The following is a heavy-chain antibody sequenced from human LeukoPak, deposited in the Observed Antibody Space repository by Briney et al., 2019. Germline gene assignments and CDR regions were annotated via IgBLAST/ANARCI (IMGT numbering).Heavy chain of an antibody. J-gene: IGHJ4*02. V-gene: IGHV3-74*01. Sequence: GGSLRLSCAASGFTFIFYWMHWVRQAPGKGLVWVSRINTDGSTTNYADSVKGRFTIYRDNAKNTLYLRMNSLRADDTAVYFCAREEYDNWGQGTLVTVSS. CDR1: GFTFIFYW. CDR2: INTDGSTT. D-gene: IGHD2/OR15-2a*01. CDR3: AREEYDN.